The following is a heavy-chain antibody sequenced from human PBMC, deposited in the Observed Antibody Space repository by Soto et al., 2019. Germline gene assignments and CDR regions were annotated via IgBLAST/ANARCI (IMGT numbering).Heavy chain of an antibody. D-gene: IGHD6-13*01. CDR1: GYTFTNYY. V-gene: IGHV1-46*01. CDR2: INPSSGST. Sequence: GASLKVSCNASGYTFTNYYIHWLRQAPGQGLEWMGLINPSSGSTTYAQKFRGRVTMTRDTSTSTVYMDLSSLRSEDTAMYYCARFPAAAGDYYYGLDVWGQGTTVTVSS. CDR3: ARFPAAAGDYYYGLDV. J-gene: IGHJ6*02.